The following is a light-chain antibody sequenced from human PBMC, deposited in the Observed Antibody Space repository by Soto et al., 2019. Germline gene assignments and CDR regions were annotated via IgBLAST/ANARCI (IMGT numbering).Light chain of an antibody. CDR3: QQYDNLPLT. J-gene: IGKJ4*01. V-gene: IGKV1-33*01. Sequence: IQMTKPQSPLSPSVGDRFTFPCRAIKDISTYLNWYQQKPGKAPKLLIYDPSNLETGVPSRFSGSGSGTDFTFTISSLQPEDIATYYCQQYDNLPLTFGGGPKVEIK. CDR2: DPS. CDR1: KDISTY.